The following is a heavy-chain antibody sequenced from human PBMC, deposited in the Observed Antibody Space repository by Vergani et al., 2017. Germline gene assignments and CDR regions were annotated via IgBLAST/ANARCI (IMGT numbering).Heavy chain of an antibody. Sequence: EVQLLESGGGLVQPGGSLRLSCAASGFTFYNYAMTWVRQAPGKGLEWVAGISGSVGNTYYADSVKGRFTISRDNSKATVSLQMNSLRAEDTAVYYCATGGYCSGGRCYRDFEVWGQGTLVTVSS. J-gene: IGHJ4*02. CDR1: GFTFYNYA. D-gene: IGHD2-15*01. CDR3: ATGGYCSGGRCYRDFEV. V-gene: IGHV3-23*01. CDR2: ISGSVGNT.